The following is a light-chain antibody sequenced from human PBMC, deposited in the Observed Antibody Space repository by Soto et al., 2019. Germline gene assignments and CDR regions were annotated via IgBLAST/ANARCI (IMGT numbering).Light chain of an antibody. Sequence: EIVLTQSPGTLSLSPGERATLSCRASQSVSSSYLAWYQQKPGQAPRLLIYGASRRATGIPDRFSGSGSGTDFTLTISRLEPVDFAVYYWQQYGSSFLTFGQGTKVDIK. CDR2: GAS. CDR1: QSVSSSY. CDR3: QQYGSSFLT. J-gene: IGKJ1*01. V-gene: IGKV3-20*01.